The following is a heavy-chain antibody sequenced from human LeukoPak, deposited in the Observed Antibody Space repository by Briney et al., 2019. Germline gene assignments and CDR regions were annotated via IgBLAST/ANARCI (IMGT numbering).Heavy chain of an antibody. D-gene: IGHD4-17*01. Sequence: KPSETLSLTCTVSGGSISSYYWSWIRQAPGKGLEWIGYIYYSGSTNYNPSLKSRVTISVDTPKNQFSLKLRSVTAADTAVYYCARDKGDYGDYYWFDPWGQGTLVTVSS. CDR1: GGSISSYY. V-gene: IGHV4-59*01. CDR3: ARDKGDYGDYYWFDP. J-gene: IGHJ5*02. CDR2: IYYSGST.